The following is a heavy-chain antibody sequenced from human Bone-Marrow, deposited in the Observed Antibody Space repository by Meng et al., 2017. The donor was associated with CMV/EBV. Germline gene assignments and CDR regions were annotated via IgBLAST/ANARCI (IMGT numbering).Heavy chain of an antibody. CDR1: GFTFSSYE. Sequence: GGSLRLSCAASGFTFSSYEMNWVRQAPGKGLEWVSYISSSGSTKYYADSVNGRFTISRDNAKNSLYLQNNSVRADDRAVYYCARVEGRGMDVWGQGTTVTVSS. CDR2: ISSSGSTK. V-gene: IGHV3-48*03. CDR3: ARVEGRGMDV. J-gene: IGHJ6*02. D-gene: IGHD3-10*01.